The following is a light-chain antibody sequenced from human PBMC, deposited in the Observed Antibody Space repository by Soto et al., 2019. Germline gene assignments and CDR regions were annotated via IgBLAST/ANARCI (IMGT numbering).Light chain of an antibody. CDR3: FSYTSSGTYV. Sequence: QPASVSGSPGQSITISCTGTSSDVGNYKYVSWYQQHPGKAPKLMIYEVSNRPSGVSNRFSGSKSGNTASLTISGLQAEDETDYYCFSYTSSGTYVFGTGTQLTVL. V-gene: IGLV2-14*01. CDR2: EVS. J-gene: IGLJ1*01. CDR1: SSDVGNYKY.